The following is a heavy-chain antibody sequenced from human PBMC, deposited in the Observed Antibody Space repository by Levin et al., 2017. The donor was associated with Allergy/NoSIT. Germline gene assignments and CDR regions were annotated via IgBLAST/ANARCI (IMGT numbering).Heavy chain of an antibody. CDR3: AKDGHIDNVVVPALTHYGMDV. CDR1: GFTFDDYY. D-gene: IGHD2-15*01. V-gene: IGHV3-11*01. Sequence: LSLTCAASGFTFDDYYMSWIRQAPGKGLEWISYISSSGRGKFYGDAVKGRFTISRDNAKRSLYLQMNSLRVEDTGVYYCAKDGHIDNVVVPALTHYGMDVWGQGTTVTVS. CDR2: ISSSGRGK. J-gene: IGHJ6*02.